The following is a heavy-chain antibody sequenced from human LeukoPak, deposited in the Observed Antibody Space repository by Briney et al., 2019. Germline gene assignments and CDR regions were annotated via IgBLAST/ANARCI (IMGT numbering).Heavy chain of an antibody. Sequence: GGSLRLSCAAPRFTVSSNYMSWVRQAPGKGLEWVANIKQDGSEEYYVDSVRGRFSISRDNAKNSLYLQMNSLRAEDTAVYSCARDSGFPTRCFDCWGQGTLVTVSS. D-gene: IGHD3-10*01. CDR3: ARDSGFPTRCFDC. CDR1: RFTVSSNY. CDR2: IKQDGSEE. V-gene: IGHV3-7*04. J-gene: IGHJ4*02.